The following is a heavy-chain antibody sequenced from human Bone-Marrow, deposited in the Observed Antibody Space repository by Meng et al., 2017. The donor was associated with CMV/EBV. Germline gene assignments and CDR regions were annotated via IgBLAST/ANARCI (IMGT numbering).Heavy chain of an antibody. D-gene: IGHD2-2*02. CDR3: ASDHCDTTTCYI. V-gene: IGHV1-2*02. Sequence: ASVKVSCKASGYTFTGYYMHWVRQAPGQGLEWMGWINPDSGGTNYAQNFQGRVTMTRDTSISTAYMELSRLRSDDTAVYYCASDHCDTTTCYIWGQGTLVTVSS. J-gene: IGHJ4*02. CDR1: GYTFTGYY. CDR2: INPDSGGT.